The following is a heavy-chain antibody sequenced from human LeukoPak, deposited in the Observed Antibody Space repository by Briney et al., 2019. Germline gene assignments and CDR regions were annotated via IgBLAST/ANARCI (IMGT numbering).Heavy chain of an antibody. J-gene: IGHJ6*02. CDR3: ARDLGDPRWYYGMDV. D-gene: IGHD2-21*02. Sequence: SETLSLTCTVSGGSISSGGYSWSWIRQHPGKGLEWIGYIYYSGSTYYNPSLKSRVTISVDTSKNQFSLKLSSVTAADTAVYYCARDLGDPRWYYGMDVWGQGTTVTVSS. V-gene: IGHV4-31*03. CDR2: IYYSGST. CDR1: GGSISSGGYS.